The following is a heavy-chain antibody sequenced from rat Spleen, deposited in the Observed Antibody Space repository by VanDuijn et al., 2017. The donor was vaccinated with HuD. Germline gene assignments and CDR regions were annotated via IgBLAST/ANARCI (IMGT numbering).Heavy chain of an antibody. CDR3: ARTTYDYFDY. J-gene: IGHJ2*01. Sequence: EVQLVESGGGLVQPGRSMKLSCAASGFTFSNYYMAWVRQAPTKGLEWVASISTGGGNIYYRDSVKGRFTISRDNAKSTLYLQMDSLRSEDTATYYCARTTYDYFDYWGQGVMVTVSS. CDR1: GFTFSNYY. D-gene: IGHD2-1*01. CDR2: ISTGGGNI. V-gene: IGHV5-25*01.